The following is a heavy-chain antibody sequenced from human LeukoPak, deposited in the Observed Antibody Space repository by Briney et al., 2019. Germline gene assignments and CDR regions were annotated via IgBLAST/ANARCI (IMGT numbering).Heavy chain of an antibody. D-gene: IGHD3-16*01. J-gene: IGHJ3*02. V-gene: IGHV3-21*03. Sequence: PGGSLRLSCAASGFTLSSDWMKWVRQAPGKGREWVSSISSIRSYIYYADSVKGRFTISRDNAKHSLYLQMNRLRAEDTAVYYCARDLPPSLITPHAFDIWGQGTMVTVSS. CDR3: ARDLPPSLITPHAFDI. CDR1: GFTLSSDW. CDR2: ISSIRSYI.